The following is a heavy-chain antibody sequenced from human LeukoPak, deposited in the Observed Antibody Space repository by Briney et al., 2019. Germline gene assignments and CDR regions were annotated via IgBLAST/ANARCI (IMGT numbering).Heavy chain of an antibody. CDR2: INPSGGST. D-gene: IGHD3-16*02. J-gene: IGHJ4*02. V-gene: IGHV1-46*01. Sequence: ASVKVSCKASGYTFTSYYMHWVRQAPGQGLEWMGIINPSGGSTSYAQKFQGRVTMTRDMSTSTVYMELSSLRSDDTAVYYCARDGMITSGGVIVISYFDYWGQGTLVTVSS. CDR1: GYTFTSYY. CDR3: ARDGMITSGGVIVISYFDY.